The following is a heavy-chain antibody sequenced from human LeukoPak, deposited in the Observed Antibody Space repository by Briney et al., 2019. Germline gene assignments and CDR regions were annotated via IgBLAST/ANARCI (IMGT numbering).Heavy chain of an antibody. V-gene: IGHV1-69*06. CDR2: IIPIFGTA. Sequence: SVKVSCKASGGTFSSYAISWVRQAPGQGLEWMGGIIPIFGTANYAQKFQGRVTITADKSTSTAYMELSSLRSEETAVYYCARSVYGSGSYRLFDYWGQGTLVTVSS. CDR3: ARSVYGSGSYRLFDY. D-gene: IGHD3-10*01. J-gene: IGHJ4*02. CDR1: GGTFSSYA.